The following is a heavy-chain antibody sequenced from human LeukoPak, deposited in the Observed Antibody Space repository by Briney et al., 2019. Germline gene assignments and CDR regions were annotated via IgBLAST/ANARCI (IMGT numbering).Heavy chain of an antibody. V-gene: IGHV3-23*01. CDR3: ARRVGAFDI. CDR2: ISGSGGAT. D-gene: IGHD1-26*01. CDR1: GFTFSSYA. J-gene: IGHJ3*02. Sequence: PGGSLRLSCAASGFTFSSYAMSWVRQAPGKGLEWVSAISGSGGATYYADSVKGRFTISRDNAKNSLYLQMNSLRAEDMAVYYCARRVGAFDIWGQGTMVTVSS.